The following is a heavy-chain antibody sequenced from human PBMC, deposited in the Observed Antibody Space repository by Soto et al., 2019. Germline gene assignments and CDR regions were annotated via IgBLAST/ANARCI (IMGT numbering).Heavy chain of an antibody. D-gene: IGHD3-10*01. CDR1: GYIFTSYG. J-gene: IGHJ4*02. Sequence: QVELVQSGAEVKKPGASVKVSCKAPGYIFTSYGISWVRQAPGEGLEWMGWISNYNGITNYAQKVQGRVTLTTDRSTSTAYMELRSLRSDDTAVYYCAESMGGSGTYVSWGQGTLVTVSS. CDR3: AESMGGSGTYVS. CDR2: ISNYNGIT. V-gene: IGHV1-18*01.